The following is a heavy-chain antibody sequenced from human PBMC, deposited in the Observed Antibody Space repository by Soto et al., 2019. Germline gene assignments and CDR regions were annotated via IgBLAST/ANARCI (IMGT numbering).Heavy chain of an antibody. V-gene: IGHV5-51*01. CDR1: GYSFTSYW. Sequence: GESLKISCKGSGYSFTSYWIGWVRQIPGKGLEWMGIIYPGDSDTRYSPSFQGQVTISADKSISTAYLQWSSLKASDTAMYYCARFKGPDYYYYGMDVWGQGTTVTVSS. J-gene: IGHJ6*02. CDR3: ARFKGPDYYYYGMDV. CDR2: IYPGDSDT.